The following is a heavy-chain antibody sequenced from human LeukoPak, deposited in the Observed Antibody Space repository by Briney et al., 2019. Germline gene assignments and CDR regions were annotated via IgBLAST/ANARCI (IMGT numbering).Heavy chain of an antibody. CDR2: IYYSGST. CDR3: ARVYDFWSGYLSRAFDI. J-gene: IGHJ3*02. CDR1: GGSISSYY. V-gene: IGHV4-59*01. D-gene: IGHD3-3*01. Sequence: SETLSLTCTVSGGSISSYYWSWIRQPPGKGLEWIGYIYYSGSTNYNPSLKSRVTISVDTSKNQFSLKLSSVTAADTAVYYCARVYDFWSGYLSRAFDIWGQGTMVTVSS.